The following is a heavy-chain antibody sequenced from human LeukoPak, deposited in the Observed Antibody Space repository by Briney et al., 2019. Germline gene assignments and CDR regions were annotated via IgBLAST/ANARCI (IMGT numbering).Heavy chain of an antibody. D-gene: IGHD2-21*02. CDR1: GFTFSSYG. CDR3: ARVVVVTAMFNAFDI. V-gene: IGHV3-30*02. Sequence: HTGGSLRLSCAASGFTFSSYGMHWVRQAPGKGLEWVAFIRYDGSNKYYADSVKGRFTISRDNSKNTLYLQMNSLRAEDTAVYYCARVVVVTAMFNAFDIWGQGTMVTVSS. J-gene: IGHJ3*02. CDR2: IRYDGSNK.